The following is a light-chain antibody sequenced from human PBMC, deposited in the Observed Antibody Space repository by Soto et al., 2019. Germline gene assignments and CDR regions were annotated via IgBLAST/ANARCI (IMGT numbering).Light chain of an antibody. CDR3: MEALQAPLT. CDR1: QSLLHSNGYNY. CDR2: LGS. V-gene: IGKV2-28*01. Sequence: DIVMTQSPLSLPVTPGEPASISCRTSQSLLHSNGYNYLDWYLQKPGQSPQLLIYLGSNRAWGVPDRCSGSGSGTDSTLKISRVEAEDVGVYYCMEALQAPLTLGGGTKVEIK. J-gene: IGKJ4*01.